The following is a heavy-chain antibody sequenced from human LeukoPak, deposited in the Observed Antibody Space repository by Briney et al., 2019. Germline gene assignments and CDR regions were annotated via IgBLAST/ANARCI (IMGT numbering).Heavy chain of an antibody. CDR2: ISRDGSDE. J-gene: IGHJ4*02. D-gene: IGHD2-15*01. V-gene: IGHV3-30*03. Sequence: GGSLRLSCEASGFIFSIYAMHWVHQTPGKGLEWVAEISRDGSDELYADSVKGRITISRDNSKKTLYLQINSLRLEDTAVYYCARSGPVFDYWGQGTLVTVSS. CDR3: ARSGPVFDY. CDR1: GFIFSIYA.